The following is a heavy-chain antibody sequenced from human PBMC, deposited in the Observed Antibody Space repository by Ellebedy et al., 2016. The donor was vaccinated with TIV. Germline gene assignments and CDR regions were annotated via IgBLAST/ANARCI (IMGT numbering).Heavy chain of an antibody. J-gene: IGHJ4*02. Sequence: GESLKISCKGSGYSFTTYWIGWVRQMPGKGLEWMGIIYPGDSDTRYSPSFQGKVTISADKSTSTAYLQLSSLKASDTAMYFCVRQRDYLWPRNDYWGQGTLVTVSS. CDR3: VRQRDYLWPRNDY. CDR1: GYSFTTYW. CDR2: IYPGDSDT. D-gene: IGHD3-16*01. V-gene: IGHV5-51*01.